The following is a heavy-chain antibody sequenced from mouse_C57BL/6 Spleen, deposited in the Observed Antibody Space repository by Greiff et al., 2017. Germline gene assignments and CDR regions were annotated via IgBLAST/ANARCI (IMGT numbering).Heavy chain of an antibody. CDR3: ARSDYSNYAWFAY. CDR2: IDPSDSYT. D-gene: IGHD2-5*01. Sequence: QVQLQQPGAELVKPGASVKLSCKASGYTFTSYWMQWVKQRPGQGLEWIGEIDPSDSYTNYNQKFKGKATLTVDTSSSTAYMQLSSLTSEDSAVYYCARSDYSNYAWFAYWGQGTLVTVSA. V-gene: IGHV1-50*01. CDR1: GYTFTSYW. J-gene: IGHJ3*01.